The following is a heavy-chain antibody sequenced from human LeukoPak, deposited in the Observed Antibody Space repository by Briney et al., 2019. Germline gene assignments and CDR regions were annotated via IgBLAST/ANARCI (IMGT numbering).Heavy chain of an antibody. V-gene: IGHV3-48*01. CDR1: GFTFSTYS. CDR2: ISSSSATI. D-gene: IGHD1-26*01. J-gene: IGHJ4*02. CDR3: ARDLGAGWELPDY. Sequence: GGSLRLSCAASGFTFSTYSMNWVRQAPGKGLEWVSYISSSSATIYYAASVRGRFTISRDNSKNTLYLQMNSPSAEDTAVYYCARDLGAGWELPDYWGQGTLVTVSS.